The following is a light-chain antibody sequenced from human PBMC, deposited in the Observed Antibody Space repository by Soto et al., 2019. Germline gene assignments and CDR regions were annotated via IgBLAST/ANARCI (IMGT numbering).Light chain of an antibody. V-gene: IGKV3-20*01. Sequence: EIVLTQSPGTLSLSPGERATLSCRASQSVSSSYLAWYQQKPGQAPRLLIYGASSRATGLPDRFSGSASGTDFTLTSSEREPEGFAVYYCQQDGSSPYTFGQGTKLEIK. CDR2: GAS. J-gene: IGKJ2*01. CDR1: QSVSSSY. CDR3: QQDGSSPYT.